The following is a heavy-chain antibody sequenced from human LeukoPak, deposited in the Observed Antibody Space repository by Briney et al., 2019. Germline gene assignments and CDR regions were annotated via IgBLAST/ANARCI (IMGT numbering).Heavy chain of an antibody. CDR3: LGAFDF. Sequence: GALRLSCAASGFIFSSYGMSWVRQAPGKGLEWVSSISSSSSYIHYADSVKGRFTISRDNAQNSLYLQMNSLRVEDTAVYYCLGAFDFWGQGTMVTVSS. CDR2: ISSSSSYI. J-gene: IGHJ3*01. CDR1: GFIFSSYG. V-gene: IGHV3-21*01.